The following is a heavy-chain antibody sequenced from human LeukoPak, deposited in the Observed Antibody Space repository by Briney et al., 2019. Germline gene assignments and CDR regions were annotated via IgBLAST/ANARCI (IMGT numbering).Heavy chain of an antibody. CDR2: ISAYNGNT. CDR1: GYTFTSYG. CDR3: ARDSLRYFDWLLPHYYYYYGMDV. Sequence: ASVKVSCTASGYTFTSYGISWVRQAPGQGLEWMGWISAYNGNTNYAQKLQGRVTMTTDTSTSTAYMELRSLRSDDTAVYYCARDSLRYFDWLLPHYYYYYGMDVWGQGTTVTVSS. D-gene: IGHD3-9*01. V-gene: IGHV1-18*01. J-gene: IGHJ6*02.